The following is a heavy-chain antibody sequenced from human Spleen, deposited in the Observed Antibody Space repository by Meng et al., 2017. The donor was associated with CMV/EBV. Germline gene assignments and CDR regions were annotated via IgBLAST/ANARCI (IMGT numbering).Heavy chain of an antibody. V-gene: IGHV3-74*01. CDR3: ARDIRLSYSSTSLGLDV. CDR1: GFTSSNYW. CDR2: INNDGRST. D-gene: IGHD2-2*01. J-gene: IGHJ6*02. Sequence: GGSLRLSCAASGFTSSNYWMHWVRQAPGQGLVWVSRINNDGRSTSYADSAKGRFTISRDNAKNSLYLQMNSLRAEDTAVYYCARDIRLSYSSTSLGLDVWGQGTTVTVSS.